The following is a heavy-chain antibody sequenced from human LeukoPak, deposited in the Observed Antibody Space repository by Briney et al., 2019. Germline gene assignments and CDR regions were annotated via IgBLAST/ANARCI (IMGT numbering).Heavy chain of an antibody. J-gene: IGHJ6*03. CDR2: IIPIFGAA. CDR3: ARSPLEWFSRVNMEYYYYMDV. Sequence: SVKVSCKASGGTFSSYAISWVRQAPGQGLEWMGGIIPIFGAANYAQKFQGRVTITADESTSTAYMELSSLRSEDTAVYYCARSPLEWFSRVNMEYYYYMDVWGKGTTVTVSS. D-gene: IGHD3-3*01. V-gene: IGHV1-69*01. CDR1: GGTFSSYA.